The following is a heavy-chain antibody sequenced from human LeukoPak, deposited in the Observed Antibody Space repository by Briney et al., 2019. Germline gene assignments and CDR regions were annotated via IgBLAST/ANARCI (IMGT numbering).Heavy chain of an antibody. CDR1: GFTFSSYA. Sequence: GGSLRLSCAASGFTFSSYAMSWVRQAPGKGLEWVSAISGSGSSTYYADSVKGRFTISRDNSKNTLYLQMNSLRAEDTAVYYCAKDRYGDYGYGYYYYGMDVWGQGTTVTVSS. D-gene: IGHD4-17*01. J-gene: IGHJ6*02. CDR3: AKDRYGDYGYGYYYYGMDV. V-gene: IGHV3-23*01. CDR2: ISGSGSST.